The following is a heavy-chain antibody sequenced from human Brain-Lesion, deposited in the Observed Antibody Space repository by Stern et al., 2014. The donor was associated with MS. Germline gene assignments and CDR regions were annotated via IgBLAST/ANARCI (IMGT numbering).Heavy chain of an antibody. CDR1: GYTFTGYY. V-gene: IGHV1-2*04. Sequence: QVQLVQSGAEVKKPGASVKVSCKASGYTFTGYYMHWVRQAPGQGLEWMGWINPKSGGTNYAQKFQGWVTMTRDTSINTAYMELSRLRSDDTAVYYCATYDYDSTGYNDFWGQGTLVTVSS. CDR3: ATYDYDSTGYNDF. CDR2: INPKSGGT. J-gene: IGHJ4*02. D-gene: IGHD3-22*01.